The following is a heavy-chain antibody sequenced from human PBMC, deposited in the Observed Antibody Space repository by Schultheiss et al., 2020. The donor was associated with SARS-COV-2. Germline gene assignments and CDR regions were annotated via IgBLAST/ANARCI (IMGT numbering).Heavy chain of an antibody. CDR2: VYWDDGK. D-gene: IGHD3-3*02. J-gene: IGHJ3*02. CDR1: GFSLSTSGVG. Sequence: SGPTLVKPTQTLTLTCTFSGFSLSTSGVGVGWIRQPPGKALEWLALVYWDDGKHYRPNLRNRLTITKDTSKNQVVLTMTNMDPVDTATYYCAHRLSGSLAFDIWGQGTMVTVSS. V-gene: IGHV2-5*02. CDR3: AHRLSGSLAFDI.